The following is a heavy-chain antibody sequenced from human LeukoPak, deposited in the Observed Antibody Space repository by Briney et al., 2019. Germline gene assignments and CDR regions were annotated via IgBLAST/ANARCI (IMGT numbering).Heavy chain of an antibody. V-gene: IGHV3-15*01. Sequence: GGSLRLSCVDSGFTFTNAWMSWVRQAPGKGLEWIGRIKSKTDGETTNYAEPVRGRFTISRDDSKGAVYLQMNSLKTEDTAVYYCTTDLGTYYHGSQRLIPIDYWGQGTLVTVSS. CDR2: IKSKTDGETT. CDR1: GFTFTNAW. J-gene: IGHJ4*02. CDR3: TTDLGTYYHGSQRLIPIDY. D-gene: IGHD3-10*01.